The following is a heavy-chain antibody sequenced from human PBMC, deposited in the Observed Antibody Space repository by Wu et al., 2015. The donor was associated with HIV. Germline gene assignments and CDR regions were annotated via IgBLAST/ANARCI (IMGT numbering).Heavy chain of an antibody. Sequence: QVQLVQSGAEVKKPGASVRVSCKASGYTFTAYYVHWVRQAPGQGLDWMGWINPNSGGTNFAQKFQDRATITRDTSTGVVYLGLIGLRSADTAVYFCARDQGPGRGKGLDYWGRGSLVTVSS. CDR2: INPNSGGT. D-gene: IGHD3-16*01. V-gene: IGHV1-2*02. CDR3: ARDQGPGRGKGLDY. CDR1: GYTFTAYY. J-gene: IGHJ4*02.